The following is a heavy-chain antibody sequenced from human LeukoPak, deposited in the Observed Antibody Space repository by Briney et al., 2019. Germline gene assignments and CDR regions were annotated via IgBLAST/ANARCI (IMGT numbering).Heavy chain of an antibody. Sequence: SETLSLTCTVSGGSISSGDYYWSWIRQPPGKGLEWIGYIYYSGSTYYNPSFKSRVTISVDTSKNQFSLKLSSVTAADTAVYYCARAYCSSTSCYTDYYYMDVWGKRTTVTVSS. V-gene: IGHV4-30-4*08. CDR3: ARAYCSSTSCYTDYYYMDV. D-gene: IGHD2-2*02. CDR1: GGSISSGDYY. J-gene: IGHJ6*03. CDR2: IYYSGST.